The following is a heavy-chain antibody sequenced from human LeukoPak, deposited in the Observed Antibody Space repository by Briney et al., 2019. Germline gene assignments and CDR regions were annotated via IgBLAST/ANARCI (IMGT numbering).Heavy chain of an antibody. CDR3: ATITMVQGVISPPFDY. Sequence: ASVKVSCKASGYTFTGYYMHWVRQAPGQGLEWMGWINPNSGGTNYAQKFQGRVTMTRDTSISTAYMELSRLRSDDTAVYYCATITMVQGVISPPFDYWGQGTLVTVSS. CDR1: GYTFTGYY. V-gene: IGHV1-2*02. CDR2: INPNSGGT. D-gene: IGHD3-10*01. J-gene: IGHJ4*02.